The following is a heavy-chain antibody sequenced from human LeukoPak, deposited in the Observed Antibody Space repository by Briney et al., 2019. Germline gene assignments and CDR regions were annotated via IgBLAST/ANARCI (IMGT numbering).Heavy chain of an antibody. CDR1: GGSFSGYY. CDR2: INHSGST. V-gene: IGHV4-34*01. CDR3: ARLPTI. J-gene: IGHJ3*02. Sequence: SSETLSLTCAVYGGSFSGYYWSWIRQPPGKGLEWIGEINHSGSTNYNPSLKSRVTISVDTSKNQFSLKLSSVTAADTAVYYCARLPTIWGQGTMVTVSS.